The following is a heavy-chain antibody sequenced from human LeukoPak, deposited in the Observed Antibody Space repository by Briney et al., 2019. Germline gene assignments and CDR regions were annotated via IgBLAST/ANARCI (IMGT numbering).Heavy chain of an antibody. J-gene: IGHJ4*02. CDR2: IYHSGST. D-gene: IGHD3-22*01. CDR1: GYSISSGYY. V-gene: IGHV4-38-2*02. Sequence: PSETLSLTCTVSGYSISSGYYWGWIRQPPGKGLEWIGSIYHSGSTYYNPSLKSRVTISVDTSKNQFSLKLSSVTAADTAVYYCAREASYYYDSSGYYLDYWGQGTLVTVSS. CDR3: AREASYYYDSSGYYLDY.